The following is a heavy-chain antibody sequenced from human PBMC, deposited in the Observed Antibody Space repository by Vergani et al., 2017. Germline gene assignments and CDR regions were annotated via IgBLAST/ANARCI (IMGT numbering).Heavy chain of an antibody. D-gene: IGHD1-1*01. Sequence: QVQLVESGGGVVQPGRSLRLSCTPSSFKLGDYGMHWVRQAPGRGLEWVSMTWYEGNNNYYADSVKGRFTISKDISKNTLYLQMNSLRGDDTAVYYCARDPLDENWNDLRVRRGFDFWGQGTQVRVSS. CDR2: TWYEGNNN. V-gene: IGHV3-33*01. CDR1: SFKLGDYG. CDR3: ARDPLDENWNDLRVRRGFDF. J-gene: IGHJ4*02.